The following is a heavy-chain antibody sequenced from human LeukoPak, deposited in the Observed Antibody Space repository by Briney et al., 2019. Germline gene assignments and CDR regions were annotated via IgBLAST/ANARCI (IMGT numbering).Heavy chain of an antibody. CDR2: ITSSSSYI. J-gene: IGHJ4*02. V-gene: IGHV3-21*01. D-gene: IGHD3-10*01. CDR1: GFTFSTYT. CDR3: ARAGVTMVRGAHYYFDY. Sequence: GGSLRLSCAASGFTFSTYTMNWVRQAPGKGLEWVSSITSSSSYIYYADSVKGRFTISRDNAKNSLYLQMSSLRAEDTAVYYCARAGVTMVRGAHYYFDYWGQGTLVTVSS.